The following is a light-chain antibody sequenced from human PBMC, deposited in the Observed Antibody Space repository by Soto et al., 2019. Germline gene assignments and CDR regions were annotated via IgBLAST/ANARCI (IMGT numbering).Light chain of an antibody. Sequence: IRMTQSPSSLSASVGDRVTITCRASQTISSYGNWYQQKPGRAPKLLIYVASNWQSGVPLRFSGSGSGTDFTLTISSLQPEDFSTYFCQQTYSYPITFCQGTRLDIK. CDR2: VAS. J-gene: IGKJ5*01. V-gene: IGKV1-39*01. CDR3: QQTYSYPIT. CDR1: QTISSY.